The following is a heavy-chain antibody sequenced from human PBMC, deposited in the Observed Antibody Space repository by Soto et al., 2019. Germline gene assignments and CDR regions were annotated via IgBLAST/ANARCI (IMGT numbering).Heavy chain of an antibody. CDR1: GCSNNSSSYY. D-gene: IGHD2-15*01. CDR2: IYYSGST. CDR3: ARHEDIVVVVAATRFDY. J-gene: IGHJ4*02. Sequence: TSETLSLTCTFSGCSNNSSSYYWGWIRQPPGKGLEWIGSIYYSGSTYYNPSLKSRVTISVDTSKNQFSLKLSSVTAADTAVYYCARHEDIVVVVAATRFDYWGQGTLVTVSS. V-gene: IGHV4-39*01.